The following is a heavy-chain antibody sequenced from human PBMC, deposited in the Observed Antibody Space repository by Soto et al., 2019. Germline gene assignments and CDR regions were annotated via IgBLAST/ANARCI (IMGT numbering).Heavy chain of an antibody. J-gene: IGHJ4*02. CDR3: ARVPWELLTPDPYYFDY. V-gene: IGHV3-30*04. CDR1: GFTFSSYA. D-gene: IGHD1-26*01. CDR2: VSYDGRNK. Sequence: QVQLVESGGGVVQPGRSLGLSCAASGFTFSSYAMHWVRQAPGKGLEWVAIVSYDGRNKYYADSVKGRFTISRDNSKNTLYLQMNSLRVEDAAVYCARVPWELLTPDPYYFDYWGQGTLVAVSS.